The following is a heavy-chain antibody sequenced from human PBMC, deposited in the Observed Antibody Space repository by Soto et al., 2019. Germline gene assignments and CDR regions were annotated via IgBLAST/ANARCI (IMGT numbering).Heavy chain of an antibody. CDR1: GFTFSSYG. J-gene: IGHJ3*02. CDR2: ISYDGSNK. Sequence: GGSLRLSCAASGFTFSSYGMHWVRQAPGKGLEWVAVISYDGSNKYYADSVKGRFTISRDNSKNTLYLQMNSLRAEDTAVYDCAKMDLWADAFDIWGQGTMVTVSS. D-gene: IGHD3-10*01. CDR3: AKMDLWADAFDI. V-gene: IGHV3-30*18.